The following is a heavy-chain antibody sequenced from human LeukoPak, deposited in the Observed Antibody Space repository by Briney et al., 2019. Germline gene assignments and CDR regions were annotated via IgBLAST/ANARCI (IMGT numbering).Heavy chain of an antibody. V-gene: IGHV4-59*01. CDR2: IYYSGST. CDR3: ARALNTYYYDSSGYYYLYYFDY. CDR1: GGSISSYY. D-gene: IGHD3-22*01. J-gene: IGHJ4*02. Sequence: SETLSLTCTVSGGSISSYYWSWIRQPPGKGLEWIGYIYYSGSTNYNPSLKSRVTISVDTSKNQFSLRLSSVTAADTAVYYCARALNTYYYDSSGYYYLYYFDYWGQGTLVTVSS.